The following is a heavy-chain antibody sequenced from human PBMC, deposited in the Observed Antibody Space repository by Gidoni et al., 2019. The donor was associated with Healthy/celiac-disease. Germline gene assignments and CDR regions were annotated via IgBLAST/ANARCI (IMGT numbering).Heavy chain of an antibody. Sequence: QVQLQESGPGLVKPSGTLSLTCAVSGGSISSSNWWRWVRQPPGKGLEWIGEIYPSGSTNYNPSLKSRVTISVDKSKTQFSLKLSSVTAADTAVYYCARAPDSDIVVVPAAANYYYGMDVWGQGTTVTVSS. CDR1: GGSISSSNW. D-gene: IGHD2-2*01. V-gene: IGHV4-4*02. CDR2: IYPSGST. J-gene: IGHJ6*02. CDR3: ARAPDSDIVVVPAAANYYYGMDV.